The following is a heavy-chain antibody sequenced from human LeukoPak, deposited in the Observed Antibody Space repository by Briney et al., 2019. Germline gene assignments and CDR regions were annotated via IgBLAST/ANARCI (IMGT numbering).Heavy chain of an antibody. D-gene: IGHD5-18*01. CDR2: IYYRSKWYN. V-gene: IGHV6-1*01. CDR1: GDSISSNSAA. CDR3: ARGNGYTYGSYYFDY. Sequence: SQTLSLTCAISGDSISSNSAAWNWIRQSPSRGLEWLGRIYYRSKWYNDYAESVKSRITVNPDTSKNQFSLRLNSVTPEDTAVYFCARGNGYTYGSYYFDYWGQGTLVTVSS. J-gene: IGHJ4*02.